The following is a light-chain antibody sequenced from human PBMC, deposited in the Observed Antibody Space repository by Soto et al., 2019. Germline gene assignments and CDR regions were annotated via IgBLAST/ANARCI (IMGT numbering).Light chain of an antibody. CDR1: SADVGGYNF. CDR3: SSYTSSRTHVV. V-gene: IGLV2-14*03. CDR2: DVS. Sequence: QSALTQPASVSGSPGQSITISCTGTSADVGGYNFVSWYQHHPGKAPKLMFYDVSNRPSGVSNRFSGSKSGNTASLTISGLQAEDEADYYCSSYTSSRTHVVFGGGTKLTVL. J-gene: IGLJ2*01.